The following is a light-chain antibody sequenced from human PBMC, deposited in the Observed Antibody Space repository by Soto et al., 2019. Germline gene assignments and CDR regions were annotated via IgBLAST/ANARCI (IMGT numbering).Light chain of an antibody. J-gene: IGKJ5*01. CDR1: QSVSSY. CDR3: QQRSNWPRT. V-gene: IGKV3-11*01. Sequence: EIVLTQSPATLSLSPGERATLSCRASQSVSSYLAWYQQKPGQAPRLLIYDASNMATGIPARFSGSGSGTDFTLTISSLEPEDLAVYYCQQRSNWPRTFGQGTRLEIK. CDR2: DAS.